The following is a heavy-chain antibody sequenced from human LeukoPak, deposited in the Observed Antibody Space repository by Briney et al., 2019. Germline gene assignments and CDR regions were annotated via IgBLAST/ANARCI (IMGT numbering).Heavy chain of an antibody. D-gene: IGHD3-3*01. J-gene: IGHJ6*03. V-gene: IGHV1-69*06. Sequence: SVKVSCKSSGYTFTGYYMHWVRQAPGQGLEWVGGIIPIFGTANYAQKFQGRVTITADKSTSTAYMELSSLRSEDTAVYCCARSFVFWSGTDSYYYYMDVWGRGTTVTVSS. CDR3: ARSFVFWSGTDSYYYYMDV. CDR1: GYTFTGYY. CDR2: IIPIFGTA.